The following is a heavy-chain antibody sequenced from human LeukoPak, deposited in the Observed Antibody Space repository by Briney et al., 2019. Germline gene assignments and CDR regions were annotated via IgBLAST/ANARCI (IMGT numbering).Heavy chain of an antibody. V-gene: IGHV3-30*01. D-gene: IGHD5-18*01. CDR1: GFTFSSYA. CDR2: ISYDGSNK. CDR3: ARDLERIQLWYLDY. J-gene: IGHJ4*02. Sequence: PGGSLRLSCAASGFTFSSYAMHWVRQAPGKGLEWVAVISYDGSNKYYADSVKGRFTISRDNSKNTLYLQMNSLRAEDTAVYYCARDLERIQLWYLDYWGQGTLVTVSS.